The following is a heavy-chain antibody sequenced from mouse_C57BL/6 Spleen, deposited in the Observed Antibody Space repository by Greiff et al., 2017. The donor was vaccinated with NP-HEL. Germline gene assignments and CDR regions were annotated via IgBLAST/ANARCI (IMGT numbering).Heavy chain of an antibody. CDR1: GYTFTSYW. Sequence: QVQLQQPGAELVRPGTSVKLSCKASGYTFTSYWMHWVKQRPGQGLEWIGVIDPSDSYTNYNQKFKGKATLTVDTSSSTAYMQLSSLTSEDSAVYYCASPNWENAMDYWGQGTSVTVSS. J-gene: IGHJ4*01. V-gene: IGHV1-59*01. CDR3: ASPNWENAMDY. CDR2: IDPSDSYT. D-gene: IGHD4-1*01.